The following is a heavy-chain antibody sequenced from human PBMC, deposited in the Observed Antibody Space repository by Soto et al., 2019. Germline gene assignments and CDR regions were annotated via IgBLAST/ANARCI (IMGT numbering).Heavy chain of an antibody. CDR2: IGPESGAT. V-gene: IGHV1-2*02. CDR1: GYTFTGHY. D-gene: IGHD1-26*01. J-gene: IGHJ4*02. CDR3: GRGRSGQIVVFY. Sequence: ASVKVSCKASGYTFTGHYIHWVRQAPEQGPEWMGEIGPESGATRYAQRFQGRVTMTRDMSITTVYMELNNLSPDDTAVYYCGRGRSGQIVVFYWGQGTPVTASS.